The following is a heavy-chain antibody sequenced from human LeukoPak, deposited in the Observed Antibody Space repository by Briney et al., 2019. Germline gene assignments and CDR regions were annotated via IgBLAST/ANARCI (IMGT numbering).Heavy chain of an antibody. Sequence: SEALSLTCTVSGGSVNGYYWNWIRQAPGKGLEWIGFIHYSGLTVYSPSLQSRISMSVDTSRNQFSLDLSSVTAADTALYYCARDPPEDEWNSLDSWGQGILDRVSS. V-gene: IGHV4-59*02. CDR3: ARDPPEDEWNSLDS. J-gene: IGHJ4*02. CDR2: IHYSGLT. CDR1: GGSVNGYY. D-gene: IGHD1-7*01.